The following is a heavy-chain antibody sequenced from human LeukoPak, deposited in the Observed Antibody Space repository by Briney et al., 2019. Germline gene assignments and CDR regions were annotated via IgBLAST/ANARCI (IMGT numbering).Heavy chain of an antibody. Sequence: VASVKVSCKASGYTFTSYGISWVRQAPGQGLEWMGWISAYNGNTNYAQKLQGRVTMTTDTSTSTAYMELRSLRSDDTAVYYCARDYYDSSGPKSRNAFDIWGQGTMVTVSS. J-gene: IGHJ3*02. V-gene: IGHV1-18*01. D-gene: IGHD3-22*01. CDR3: ARDYYDSSGPKSRNAFDI. CDR1: GYTFTSYG. CDR2: ISAYNGNT.